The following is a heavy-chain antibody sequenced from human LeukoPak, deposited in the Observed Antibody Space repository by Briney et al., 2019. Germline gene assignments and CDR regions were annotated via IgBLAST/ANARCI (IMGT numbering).Heavy chain of an antibody. J-gene: IGHJ4*02. CDR1: GFTFSSYA. D-gene: IGHD5-18*01. CDR2: ISGSGGST. V-gene: IGHV3-23*01. Sequence: GGSLRLSCAASGFTFSSYAMSRVRQAPGKGLEWVSAISGSGGSTYYADSVKGRFTISRDNSKNTLYLQMNSLRAEDTAVYFWANQDTAIVTPFDYWGQGTLVTVSS. CDR3: ANQDTAIVTPFDY.